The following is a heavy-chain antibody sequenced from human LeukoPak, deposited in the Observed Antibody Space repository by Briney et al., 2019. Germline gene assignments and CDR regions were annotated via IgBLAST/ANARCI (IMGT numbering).Heavy chain of an antibody. CDR2: IYYSRST. CDR3: ARQGSLSYCSGGSCWFDP. D-gene: IGHD2-15*01. V-gene: IGHV4-39*01. J-gene: IGHJ5*02. CDR1: GGSISSYY. Sequence: SETLSLTCTVSGGSISSYYWGWIRQPPGNGLQWIGRIYYSRSTPPTPPLKSRVTISVDTSKHPFSLTLYSVAAADTAVYHCARQGSLSYCSGGSCWFDPWGQGTLVTVSS.